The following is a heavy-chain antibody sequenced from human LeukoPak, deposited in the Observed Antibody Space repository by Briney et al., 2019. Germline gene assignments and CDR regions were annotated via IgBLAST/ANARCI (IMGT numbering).Heavy chain of an antibody. CDR1: GFTFSTYA. J-gene: IGHJ4*02. D-gene: IGHD3-22*01. V-gene: IGHV3-23*01. CDR3: AKETYDRYFDY. Sequence: PGGSLRLSCAASGFTFSTYAMSWVRQAPGKGLEWVSAISGSGGTTYYADSVKGRFTISRDNPKNTLYLQMTSLIADDRAVYYCAKETYDRYFDYWGQGTLVTVSS. CDR2: ISGSGGTT.